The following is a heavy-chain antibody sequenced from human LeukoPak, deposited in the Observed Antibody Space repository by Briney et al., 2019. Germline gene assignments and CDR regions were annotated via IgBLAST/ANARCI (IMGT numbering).Heavy chain of an antibody. V-gene: IGHV4-39*01. CDR1: GGSISSNNYY. CDR2: IYYSGST. J-gene: IGHJ4*02. Sequence: SEPLSLTCTVSGGSISSNNYYWGWTRQPPGKGLEWIGTIYYSGSTYYNPSLTSRVTISVDTSKNQFSLKLSSVTAADTAVYYCARLVYYGSGSYHYYFDYWGQGTLVTVSS. D-gene: IGHD3-10*01. CDR3: ARLVYYGSGSYHYYFDY.